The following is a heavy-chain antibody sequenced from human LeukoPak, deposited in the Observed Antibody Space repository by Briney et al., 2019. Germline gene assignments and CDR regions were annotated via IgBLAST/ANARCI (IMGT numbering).Heavy chain of an antibody. D-gene: IGHD6-13*01. CDR3: ARDRYSSSWYYFDY. Sequence: GGSLRLSCAASGFTFSSYAMHWVRQAPGKGLEWVAVISYDGSNKYYADSVEGRFTISRDNSKNTLYLQMNSLRAEDTAVYYCARDRYSSSWYYFDYWGQGTLVTVSS. CDR2: ISYDGSNK. CDR1: GFTFSSYA. V-gene: IGHV3-30-3*01. J-gene: IGHJ4*02.